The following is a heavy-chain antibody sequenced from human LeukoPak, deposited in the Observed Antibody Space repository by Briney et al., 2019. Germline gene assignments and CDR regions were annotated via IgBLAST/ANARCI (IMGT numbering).Heavy chain of an antibody. CDR2: ISGGGGST. J-gene: IGHJ4*02. V-gene: IGHV3-23*01. D-gene: IGHD2-2*01. CDR1: GFTFSSYA. Sequence: GGSLRLSCAASGFTFSSYAMSWVRQAPGKGLEWVSAISGGGGSTYYADSVKGRFTISRDNSKNTLYLQMNSLRAEDTAVYYCAKRNSRYQLEYWGQGTLVTVSS. CDR3: AKRNSRYQLEY.